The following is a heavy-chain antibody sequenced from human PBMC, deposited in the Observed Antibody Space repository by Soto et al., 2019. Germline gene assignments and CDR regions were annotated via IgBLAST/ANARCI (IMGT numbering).Heavy chain of an antibody. D-gene: IGHD5-12*01. J-gene: IGHJ6*02. CDR1: GGTVSSYA. V-gene: IGHV1-69*13. CDR3: ARPRGYSGYDPNYYYYGMDV. Sequence: SVKVSCKASGGTVSSYAISWVRQAPGQGLEWMGGIIPIFGTANYAQKFQGRVTITADESTSTAYMELSSLRSEDTAVYYCARPRGYSGYDPNYYYYGMDVWGQGTTVTVSS. CDR2: IIPIFGTA.